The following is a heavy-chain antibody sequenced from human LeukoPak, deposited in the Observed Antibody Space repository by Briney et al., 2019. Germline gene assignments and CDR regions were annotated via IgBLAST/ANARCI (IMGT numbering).Heavy chain of an antibody. D-gene: IGHD3-22*01. V-gene: IGHV4-34*01. CDR1: GGSFSGYY. J-gene: IGHJ4*02. Sequence: PSETLSLTCAVYGGSFSGYYWNWIRQPPGKGLEWIGEINHSGSTNYNPSLKSRVTISVDTSKNQFSLKLSSVTAADTAVYYCARSRGSSGYYLIPYYFDYWGQGTLVTVSS. CDR3: ARSRGSSGYYLIPYYFDY. CDR2: INHSGST.